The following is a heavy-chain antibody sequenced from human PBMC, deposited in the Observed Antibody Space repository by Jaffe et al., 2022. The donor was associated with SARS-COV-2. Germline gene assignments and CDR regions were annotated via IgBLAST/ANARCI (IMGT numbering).Heavy chain of an antibody. J-gene: IGHJ5*02. V-gene: IGHV3-30*04. CDR3: ARDNFEGSITMPTFDP. D-gene: IGHD3-10*01. CDR2: ISYDGSNK. CDR1: GFTFSSYA. Sequence: QVQLVESGGGVVQPGRSLRLSCAASGFTFSSYAMHWVRQAPGKGLEWVAVISYDGSNKYYADSVKGRFTISRDNSKNTLYLQMNSLRAEDTAVYYCARDNFEGSITMPTFDPWGQGTLVTVSS.